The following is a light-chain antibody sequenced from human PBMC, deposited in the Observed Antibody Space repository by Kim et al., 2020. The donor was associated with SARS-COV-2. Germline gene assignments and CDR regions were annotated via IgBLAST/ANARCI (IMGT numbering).Light chain of an antibody. CDR2: DAS. CDR1: QHVNGGF. CDR3: QQYGSTPQT. J-gene: IGKJ1*01. Sequence: SPGDRVSLSCRASQHVNGGFLAWYQQKPGQAPRVLIYDASRRATGVSDRISGSGSGTDFTLSIDRLEPEDFAIYYCQQYGSTPQTFGQGTKVDIK. V-gene: IGKV3-20*01.